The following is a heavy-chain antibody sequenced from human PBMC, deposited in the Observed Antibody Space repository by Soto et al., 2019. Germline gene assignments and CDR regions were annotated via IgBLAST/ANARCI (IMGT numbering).Heavy chain of an antibody. J-gene: IGHJ6*02. CDR2: IIPIFGTA. Sequence: QVQLVQSGAEVKKPGSSVKVSCKASGGTFSSYAISWVRQAPGQGLEWMGGIIPIFGTANYAQKFQGRVTITADESTITAYMELSSLSSEDTAVYYCARDLTTLMQGDSGVPHYYYYGMDVWGQGTTVTVSS. D-gene: IGHD4-17*01. CDR1: GGTFSSYA. V-gene: IGHV1-69*01. CDR3: ARDLTTLMQGDSGVPHYYYYGMDV.